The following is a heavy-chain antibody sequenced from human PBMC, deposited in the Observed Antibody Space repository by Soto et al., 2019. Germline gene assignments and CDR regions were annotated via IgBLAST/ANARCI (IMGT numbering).Heavy chain of an antibody. V-gene: IGHV3-33*06. Sequence: GGSLRLSCATSGFTFSSYGMHWVRQAPGKGLEWVAVIWYDGSNKYYADSVKGRFTISRDNSKKTLFLQMSSLRAEDTAVYFCAKDRYRTQYSGYETFDYWGQGTLVTVSS. CDR3: AKDRYRTQYSGYETFDY. J-gene: IGHJ4*02. CDR2: IWYDGSNK. D-gene: IGHD5-12*01. CDR1: GFTFSSYG.